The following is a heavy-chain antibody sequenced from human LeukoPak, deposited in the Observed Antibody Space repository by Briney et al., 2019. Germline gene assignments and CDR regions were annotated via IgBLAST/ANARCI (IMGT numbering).Heavy chain of an antibody. D-gene: IGHD3-10*01. Sequence: PGGSLRLSCAVSGITFRNYGMHWVRQAPGKGLEWVAITWYDGSKTLYADFVKGRFTISRDNAKNSLYLQMNSLRAEDTAVYYCARDLDSNIWFGELHWFHRWGQGTLVTVSS. CDR2: TWYDGSKT. V-gene: IGHV3-33*01. CDR3: ARDLDSNIWFGELHWFHR. J-gene: IGHJ5*02. CDR1: GITFRNYG.